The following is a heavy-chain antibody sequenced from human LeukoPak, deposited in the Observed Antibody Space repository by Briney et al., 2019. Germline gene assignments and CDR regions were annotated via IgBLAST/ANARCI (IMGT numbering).Heavy chain of an antibody. V-gene: IGHV4-31*03. D-gene: IGHD7-27*01. J-gene: IGHJ4*02. CDR2: IYYSGST. Sequence: SEALSLTCTVSGGSLSSGGYYWGWVRQHPGKGLEWIGYIYYSGSTYYNPSLKSRVTISVDTSMNQFSLKLSSVTAADTAVYYCARGMAATGGIFDYWGQGTLVTVSS. CDR3: ARGMAATGGIFDY. CDR1: GGSLSSGGYY.